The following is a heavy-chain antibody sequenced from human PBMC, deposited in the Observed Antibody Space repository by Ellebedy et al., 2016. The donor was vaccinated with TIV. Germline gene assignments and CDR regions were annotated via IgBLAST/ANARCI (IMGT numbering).Heavy chain of an antibody. CDR2: ISYDGSNK. J-gene: IGHJ6*02. CDR1: GFTFSNYA. Sequence: GESLKISCAASGFTFSNYAIHWVRQAPGTGLEWVAVISYDGSNKLYADSVKGRLTVSRDNSKNTLDLQMNSLRADDTAVYYCARDRRTVAVYFYGMDVWGQGTTVTVSS. D-gene: IGHD6-19*01. V-gene: IGHV3-30*01. CDR3: ARDRRTVAVYFYGMDV.